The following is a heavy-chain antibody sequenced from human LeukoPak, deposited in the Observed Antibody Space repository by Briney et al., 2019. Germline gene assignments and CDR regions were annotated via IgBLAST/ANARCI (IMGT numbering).Heavy chain of an antibody. V-gene: IGHV3-23*01. CDR2: ISGSGGST. CDR3: AKGYDILTGTYYFDC. Sequence: GGSLRLSCAASGFTFSNYAMNWVRQAPGKGLEWVSAISGSGGSTYYADSVKGRFTISRDNSKNTLYQQMNSLRAEDTAVYYCAKGYDILTGTYYFDCWGQGTLVTVSS. D-gene: IGHD3-9*01. CDR1: GFTFSNYA. J-gene: IGHJ4*02.